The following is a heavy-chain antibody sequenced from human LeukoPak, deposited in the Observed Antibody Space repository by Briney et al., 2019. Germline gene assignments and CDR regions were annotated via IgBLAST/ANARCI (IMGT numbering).Heavy chain of an antibody. Sequence: PSETLSLTCTVSAGSISSYYWSWFRQPPGKGLEWIGFIYYSGSTKYNPSLKSRVTISLVLSTNQVSLKVGSVSAAGTAVYYCGRDSRQQLAIDYWGQGTLVTVSS. V-gene: IGHV4-59*01. CDR1: AGSISSYY. CDR3: GRDSRQQLAIDY. J-gene: IGHJ4*02. D-gene: IGHD6-13*01. CDR2: IYYSGST.